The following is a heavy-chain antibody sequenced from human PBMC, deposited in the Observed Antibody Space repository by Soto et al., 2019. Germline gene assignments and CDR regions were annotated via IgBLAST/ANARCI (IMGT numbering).Heavy chain of an antibody. CDR2: IYYSGST. J-gene: IGHJ4*02. Sequence: TLSLTCTVSGGSISSGGYYWSWICQHPGKGLEWIGYIYYSGSTYYNPSLKSRVTISVDTSKNQFSLKLSSVTAADTAVYYCARVTAVAGTFDYWGQGTLVTVSS. V-gene: IGHV4-31*03. CDR3: ARVTAVAGTFDY. D-gene: IGHD6-19*01. CDR1: GGSISSGGYY.